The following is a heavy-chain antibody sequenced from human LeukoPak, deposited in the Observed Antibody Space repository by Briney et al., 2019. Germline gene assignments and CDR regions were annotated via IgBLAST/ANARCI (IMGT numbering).Heavy chain of an antibody. Sequence: PGGSLRLSCEASGLIFSSHEMNWVRQSPGKGLEWLSYISGDGTTIYYEDSVKGRFTISRDNAKKSLSLQMNGLRVEDTAVYYCVRRESSGFFYYFDHWGQGVLVTVSS. D-gene: IGHD3-22*01. CDR1: GLIFSSHE. CDR2: ISGDGTTI. CDR3: VRRESSGFFYYFDH. J-gene: IGHJ4*02. V-gene: IGHV3-48*03.